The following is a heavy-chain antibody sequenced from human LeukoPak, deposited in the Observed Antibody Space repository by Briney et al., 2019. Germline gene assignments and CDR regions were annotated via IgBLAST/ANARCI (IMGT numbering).Heavy chain of an antibody. CDR1: GGSFSGDY. J-gene: IGHJ3*02. Sequence: SETLSLTCAVYGGSFSGDYWSWIRQPPGKGLEWIGEINHSGSTNYNPSLKSRVTISVGTSKNQFSLKLSSVTAADTAVYYCARGRRRDGSEVFDIWGQGTMVTVSS. V-gene: IGHV4-34*01. CDR3: ARGRRRDGSEVFDI. CDR2: INHSGST. D-gene: IGHD5-24*01.